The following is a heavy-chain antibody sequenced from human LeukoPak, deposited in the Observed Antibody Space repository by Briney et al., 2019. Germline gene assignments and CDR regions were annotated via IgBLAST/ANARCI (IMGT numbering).Heavy chain of an antibody. D-gene: IGHD1-26*01. V-gene: IGHV4-61*09. CDR2: THTSGST. Sequence: SETLSLTCTVSAGSISSGSYCWSWIRQPAGKGLEWIGHTHTSGSTNYNPSLKSRVTISVDKSKNQFSLKLSSVTAADTAVYYCARLSHTTLYYYYYYMDVWGKGTTVTVSS. J-gene: IGHJ6*03. CDR3: ARLSHTTLYYYYYYMDV. CDR1: AGSISSGSYC.